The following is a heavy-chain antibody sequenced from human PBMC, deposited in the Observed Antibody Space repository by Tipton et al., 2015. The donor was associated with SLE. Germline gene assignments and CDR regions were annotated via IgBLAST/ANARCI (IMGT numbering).Heavy chain of an antibody. CDR1: GGSISSGDYY. D-gene: IGHD5-18*01. J-gene: IGHJ4*02. CDR2: IYYSGST. CDR3: ARVGDTAMVHLDY. Sequence: TLSLTCTVSGGSISSGDYYWSWIRQPPGKGLKWIGYIYYSGSTYYNPSLKSRVTISVDTSKNQFSLKLSSVTAADTAVYYCARVGDTAMVHLDYWGQGTLVTVSS. V-gene: IGHV4-30-4*01.